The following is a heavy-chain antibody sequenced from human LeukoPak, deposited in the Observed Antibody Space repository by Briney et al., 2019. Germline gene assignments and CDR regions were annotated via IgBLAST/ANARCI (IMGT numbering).Heavy chain of an antibody. V-gene: IGHV3-21*01. CDR3: ARDGSGFYLYYYMDV. D-gene: IGHD6-25*01. CDR2: ISTVSTYK. CDR1: GFTFTDYS. J-gene: IGHJ6*03. Sequence: GGSLRLSCAASGFTFTDYSMTWVRQAPGKGLEWVPSISTVSTYKFYSDSVKGRFTISRDNAKNTLYLQMSSLTAEDTAVYYCARDGSGFYLYYYMDVWGRGTPVTVSS.